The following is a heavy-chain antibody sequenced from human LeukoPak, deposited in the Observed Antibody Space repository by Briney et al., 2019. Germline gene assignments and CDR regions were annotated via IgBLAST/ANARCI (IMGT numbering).Heavy chain of an antibody. CDR1: GFTFSSYA. D-gene: IGHD3-22*01. J-gene: IGHJ4*02. V-gene: IGHV3-30-3*01. CDR2: ISYDGSNK. Sequence: GRSLRLSCAASGFTFSSYAMHWVRQAPGKGLEWVAVISYDGSNKYYADSVKGRFTISRDNSKNTLYLQMNSLRAEDTAVYYCAREASEYDSSGYFGYWGQGTLVTVSS. CDR3: AREASEYDSSGYFGY.